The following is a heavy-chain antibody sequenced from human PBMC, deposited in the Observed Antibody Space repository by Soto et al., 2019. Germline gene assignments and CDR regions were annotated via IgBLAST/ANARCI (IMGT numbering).Heavy chain of an antibody. CDR3: AKPLIAVDAFDI. CDR2: ISYDGSNK. V-gene: IGHV3-30*18. D-gene: IGHD6-19*01. Sequence: GGSLRLSCAASGFTFSSYGMHWVRQAPGKGLEWVAVISYDGSNKYYADSVKGRFTISRDNSKNTLYLQMNSLRAEDTAVYYCAKPLIAVDAFDIWGQGTMVTVSS. CDR1: GFTFSSYG. J-gene: IGHJ3*02.